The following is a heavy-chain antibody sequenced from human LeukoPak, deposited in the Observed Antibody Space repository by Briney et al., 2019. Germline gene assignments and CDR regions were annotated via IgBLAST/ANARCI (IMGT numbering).Heavy chain of an antibody. CDR3: ARDNSGWSRDY. CDR2: INWGSNHI. Sequence: GGSLRLSCAASGFTLRSYSMSWVRQAPGKGLEWVSSINWGSNHIYYADAVQGRFTISRDNAKNSLYLQMNSLRAEDTAIYYCARDNSGWSRDYWGQGTLVTVSS. J-gene: IGHJ4*02. V-gene: IGHV3-21*06. CDR1: GFTLRSYS. D-gene: IGHD6-19*01.